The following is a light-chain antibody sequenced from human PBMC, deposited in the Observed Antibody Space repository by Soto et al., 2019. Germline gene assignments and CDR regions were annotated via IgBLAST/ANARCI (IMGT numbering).Light chain of an antibody. CDR1: DLRSKS. V-gene: IGLV3-21*02. J-gene: IGLJ1*01. Sequence: SYELTQPPSVSVAPGQTARITCGGNDLRSKSVHWYQQKPGQAPALVLYDDRYRPSGIPERFSGSKSGNTVTLTISRVEAGDEADYFCQVWDDSNGQQGVFGTGTKVTVL. CDR3: QVWDDSNGQQGV. CDR2: DDR.